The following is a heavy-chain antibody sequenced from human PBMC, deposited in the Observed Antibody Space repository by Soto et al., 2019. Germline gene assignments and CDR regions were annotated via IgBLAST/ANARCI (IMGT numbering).Heavy chain of an antibody. CDR3: AREMEGYGGDYYYYGMDV. J-gene: IGHJ6*02. CDR1: GYTFTSYG. V-gene: IGHV1-18*01. CDR2: ISAYNGNT. Sequence: QVQLVQSGAEVKKPGASVKVSCKASGYTFTSYGISWVRQAPGQGLEWMGWISAYNGNTNYAQKLKGRVTMTTDTSTSTDYMELRSLRSDDTAVYYCAREMEGYGGDYYYYGMDVWGQGTTVTVSS. D-gene: IGHD4-17*01.